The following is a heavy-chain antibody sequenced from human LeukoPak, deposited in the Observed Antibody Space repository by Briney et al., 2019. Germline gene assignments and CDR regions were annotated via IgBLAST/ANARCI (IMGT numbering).Heavy chain of an antibody. Sequence: GGSLRLSCAASGFTFSPYGVHWVRQAPGKGLEWVSVISYDGSYEYLADSVRGRFTISRDHSKNTLYLQMNSLRAEDTAVYYCARAHSGSYYELAYWGQGTLVTVSS. V-gene: IGHV3-30*03. CDR1: GFTFSPYG. J-gene: IGHJ4*02. D-gene: IGHD1-26*01. CDR3: ARAHSGSYYELAY. CDR2: ISYDGSYE.